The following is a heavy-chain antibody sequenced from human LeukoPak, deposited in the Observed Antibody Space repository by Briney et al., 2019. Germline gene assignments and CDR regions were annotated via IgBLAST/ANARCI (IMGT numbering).Heavy chain of an antibody. J-gene: IGHJ4*02. CDR3: ARGVYIAAAQYGY. V-gene: IGHV4-59*01. CDR1: GGSISSYY. CDR2: IYYSGTT. D-gene: IGHD6-13*01. Sequence: PSETLSLTCTVSGGSISSYYWSWLRQPPGKGLEWIGYIYYSGTTNYNPSLKSRVTISVDTSRNQFSLKLSSVTAADTAVYYCARGVYIAAAQYGYWGQGTLVTVSS.